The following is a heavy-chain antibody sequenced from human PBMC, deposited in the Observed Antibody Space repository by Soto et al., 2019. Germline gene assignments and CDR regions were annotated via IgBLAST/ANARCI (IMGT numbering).Heavy chain of an antibody. V-gene: IGHV4-31*03. J-gene: IGHJ5*01. CDR3: AKGACSSTACYEFDS. CDR1: GGTISSAGNY. D-gene: IGHD2-2*01. Sequence: SETLSLTCTVSGGTISSAGNYWNRNSQHPGKGLEWIGYIYNSGNTYYNPSLKSRVTILIDRSENQFSLKLASVTAADTAVYYCAKGACSSTACYEFDSWGQGTLVTVSS. CDR2: IYNSGNT.